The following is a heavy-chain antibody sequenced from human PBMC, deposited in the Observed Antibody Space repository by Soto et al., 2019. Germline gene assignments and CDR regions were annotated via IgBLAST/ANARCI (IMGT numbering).Heavy chain of an antibody. CDR2: FDPEDGET. CDR1: GYTLTELS. V-gene: IGHV1-24*01. J-gene: IGHJ3*02. D-gene: IGHD2-15*01. CDR3: ATESTAVVAAWRHDAFDI. Sequence: GASVKVSCKVSGYTLTELSMHWVRQAPGKGLEWMGGFDPEDGETIYAQKFQGRVTMTEDTSTDTAYMELSSLRSEDTAVYYCATESTAVVAAWRHDAFDIWGQGTMVTVSS.